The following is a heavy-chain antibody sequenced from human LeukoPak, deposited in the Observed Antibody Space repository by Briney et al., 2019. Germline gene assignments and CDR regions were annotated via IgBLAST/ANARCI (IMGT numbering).Heavy chain of an antibody. D-gene: IGHD2-2*01. J-gene: IGHJ5*02. Sequence: SETLSLTCTVSGGSISSYYWSWIRQPAGKGLEWIGYIYYSGSTTYNPSLKSRVTISVDTSKNQFSLKLSSVTAADTAVYYCAGHGGRYCSSTSCSGWFDPWGQGTLVTVSS. V-gene: IGHV4-59*01. CDR2: IYYSGST. CDR1: GGSISSYY. CDR3: AGHGGRYCSSTSCSGWFDP.